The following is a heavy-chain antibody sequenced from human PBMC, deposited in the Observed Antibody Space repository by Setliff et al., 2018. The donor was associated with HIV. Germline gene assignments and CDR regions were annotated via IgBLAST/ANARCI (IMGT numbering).Heavy chain of an antibody. J-gene: IGHJ4*02. V-gene: IGHV4-59*04. Sequence: SETLSLTCTVSGGSISSYYWGWFRQPPGKGLEYIGSIYQSGSTYYSPSLKSRISMSIDTSKDQFSLRLKSVTASDMAVYYCARLDTVMLYTDCWGQGTLVTVSS. CDR3: ARLDTVMLYTDC. CDR2: IYQSGST. D-gene: IGHD3-16*01. CDR1: GGSISSYY.